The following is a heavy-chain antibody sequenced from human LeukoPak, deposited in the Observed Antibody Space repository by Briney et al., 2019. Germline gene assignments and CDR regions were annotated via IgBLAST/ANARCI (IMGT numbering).Heavy chain of an antibody. V-gene: IGHV4-39*01. J-gene: IGHJ4*02. CDR1: GGSISSSSYY. D-gene: IGHD6-19*01. CDR2: IYYSGST. CDR3: ARIFLSSGWYRGGDYFDY. Sequence: SETLSLTCTVSGGSISSSSYYWGWIRQPPGKGLEWIGSIYYSGSTYYNPSLKSRVTISVDTSKNQFSLKLSSVTAADTAVYYCARIFLSSGWYRGGDYFDYWGQGTLVTVSS.